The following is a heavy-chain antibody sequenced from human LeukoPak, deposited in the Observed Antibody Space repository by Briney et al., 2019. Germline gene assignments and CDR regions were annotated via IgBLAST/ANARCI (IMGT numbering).Heavy chain of an antibody. J-gene: IGHJ6*04. Sequence: PGVSLRLYCAASGFTFSSYGMQWVRQAPGKGLEGVAFIRYDGSNKYYADSVKGRFTIYRDNSKNTLYLQRNSMRAEDTAVYYCAKDYRPYCSSTNCTSMDVWGKGTTVTVSS. V-gene: IGHV3-30*02. CDR3: AKDYRPYCSSTNCTSMDV. CDR1: GFTFSSYG. CDR2: IRYDGSNK. D-gene: IGHD2-2*01.